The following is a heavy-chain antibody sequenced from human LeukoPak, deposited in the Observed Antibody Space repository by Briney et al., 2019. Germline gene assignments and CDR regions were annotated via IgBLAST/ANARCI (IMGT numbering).Heavy chain of an antibody. CDR2: IYYSGST. Sequence: PSETLSLTCTVSGGSISSSYYWGWIRQPPGKGLEWIGSIYYSGSTYYNPSLKSRVTISVDTSKNQFSLKLSSVTAADTAVYYCARAVEMATNTFDYWGQGTLVTVSS. J-gene: IGHJ4*02. CDR3: ARAVEMATNTFDY. D-gene: IGHD5-24*01. CDR1: GGSISSSYY. V-gene: IGHV4-39*01.